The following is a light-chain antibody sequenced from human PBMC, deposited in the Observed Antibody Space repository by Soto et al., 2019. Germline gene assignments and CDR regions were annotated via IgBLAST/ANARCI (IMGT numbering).Light chain of an antibody. J-gene: IGKJ4*01. CDR2: KAS. CDR3: QQYHRYPLS. Sequence: DIQMTQSPSTLSASVGDRVTITCRASQSISSGLAWYQQKPGKAPKLLLYKASSLESGGPSRFSGSGSGTEFTLTISSLQPDDVATYDCQQYHRYPLSFGGGIKVVSK. CDR1: QSISSG. V-gene: IGKV1-5*03.